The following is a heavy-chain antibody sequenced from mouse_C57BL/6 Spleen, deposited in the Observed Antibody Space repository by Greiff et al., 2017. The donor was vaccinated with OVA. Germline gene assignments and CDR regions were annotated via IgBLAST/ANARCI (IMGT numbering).Heavy chain of an antibody. CDR2: IWRGGST. CDR3: AKICHYDYGSSYAMDD. D-gene: IGHD1-1*01. CDR1: GFSFTSYG. J-gene: IGHJ4*01. V-gene: IGHV2-5*01. Sequence: VKLVESGPGLVQPSQSLSIPCTVSGFSFTSYGVHWVRQSPGKGLEWLGVIWRGGSTDYNAAFMSRLSITKDNSKSQVFFKMNSLQADDTAIYYCAKICHYDYGSSYAMDDWGQGTSVTVSS.